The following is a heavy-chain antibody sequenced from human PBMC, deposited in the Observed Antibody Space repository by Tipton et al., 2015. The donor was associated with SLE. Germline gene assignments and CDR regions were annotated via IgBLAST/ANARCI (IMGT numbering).Heavy chain of an antibody. D-gene: IGHD3-10*01. V-gene: IGHV4-38-2*01. CDR2: IYHSGST. J-gene: IGHJ5*02. Sequence: TLSLTCAVSGYSISSGYYWGWIRQPPGKGLEWIGSIYHSGSTYYNPSLKSRVTISVDTSKNQFSLKLGSVTAADTALYYCATRSSGSYLNWFDPWGQGSLVTVSP. CDR3: ATRSSGSYLNWFDP. CDR1: GYSISSGYY.